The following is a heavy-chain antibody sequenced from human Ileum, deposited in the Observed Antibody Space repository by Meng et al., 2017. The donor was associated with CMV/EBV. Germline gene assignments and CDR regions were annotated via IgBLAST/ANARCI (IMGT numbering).Heavy chain of an antibody. J-gene: IGHJ4*02. CDR1: GFTFRNFA. CDR3: AKGRNGDNEPIDFDY. D-gene: IGHD4-17*01. CDR2: ITGSGGST. Sequence: SGFTFRNFAMSWVRQAPGEGLEWVFAITGSGGSTYYADSAKGRFTISRDNSKNTLYLQMNSLRAEDTAVYYCAKGRNGDNEPIDFDYWGQGTLVTVSS. V-gene: IGHV3-23*01.